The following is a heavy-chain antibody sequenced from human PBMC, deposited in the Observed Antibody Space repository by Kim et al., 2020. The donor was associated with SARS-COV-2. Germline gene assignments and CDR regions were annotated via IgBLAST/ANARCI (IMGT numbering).Heavy chain of an antibody. CDR3: ERDAYRWLRFDGWFDP. CDR2: IYHSGSS. J-gene: IGHJ5*02. CDR1: GYSISSSYY. Sequence: SETLSLTCTVSGYSISSSYYWGWIRQPPGKGLEWIGSIYHSGSSYYNPSLKSRVTISVDTSKNQFSLKLSSVTAADTAVYYCERDAYRWLRFDGWFDPWGQGTLVTVSS. D-gene: IGHD5-12*01. V-gene: IGHV4-38-2*02.